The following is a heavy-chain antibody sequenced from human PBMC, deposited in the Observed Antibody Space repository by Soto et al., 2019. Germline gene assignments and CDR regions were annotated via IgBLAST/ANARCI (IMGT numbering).Heavy chain of an antibody. Sequence: SETLSLTCTVSGGSISRGGYYWSWIRQHPGKGLEWIGCIYYSGSTYYNPSLKSRVTMSVDTSKNHFSLRLSSVTAADTAVYYCARLRVLNFDSRGFSYYIENWGQGTLVTVSS. CDR3: ARLRVLNFDSRGFSYYIEN. CDR2: IYYSGST. CDR1: GGSISRGGYY. V-gene: IGHV4-31*03. J-gene: IGHJ4*02. D-gene: IGHD3-22*01.